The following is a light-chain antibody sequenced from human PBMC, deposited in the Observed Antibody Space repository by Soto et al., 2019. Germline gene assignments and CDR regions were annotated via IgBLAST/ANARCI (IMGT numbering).Light chain of an antibody. J-gene: IGLJ2*01. CDR2: EVS. CDR1: SSDVGAYNA. V-gene: IGLV2-8*01. CDR3: SSHAGSINVV. Sequence: QSVLTQPPSASGSPGQSVTVSCTGTSSDVGAYNAVSWYQQHPGKAPKLIIYEVSKRPSGVPDRFSGSKSGSTASLTVSGLQAEDEADYYCSSHAGSINVVFGGGTQLTVL.